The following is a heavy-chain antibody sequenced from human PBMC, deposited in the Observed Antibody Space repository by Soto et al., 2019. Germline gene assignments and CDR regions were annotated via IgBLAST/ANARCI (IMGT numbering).Heavy chain of an antibody. CDR3: ARDLSGYSSSWYGYYYYGMDV. Sequence: SETLSLTCAVSRGSICSAGYSWSSIRQPPGKGLEWIGYIYHSGSTYYNPSLKSRVTISVDTSKNQFSLKLSSVTAADTAVYYCARDLSGYSSSWYGYYYYGMDVWGQGTTVT. CDR2: IYHSGST. J-gene: IGHJ6*02. CDR1: RGSICSAGYS. V-gene: IGHV4-30-2*01. D-gene: IGHD6-13*01.